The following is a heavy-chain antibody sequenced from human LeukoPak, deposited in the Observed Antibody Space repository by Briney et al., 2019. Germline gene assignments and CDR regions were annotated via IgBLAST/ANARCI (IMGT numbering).Heavy chain of an antibody. CDR3: ARDRTERYYTSGPPKY. CDR2: IYSDGSST. V-gene: IGHV3-74*01. J-gene: IGHJ4*02. CDR1: GFTFSSYS. D-gene: IGHD3-10*01. Sequence: PGGSLRLSCAASGFTFSSYSMHWVRQAPGKGLEWVARIYSDGSSTYYADSVKGRFTISRDNSKNTLYLQMSSLRAEDTAVYYCARDRTERYYTSGPPKYCGRGTLVPVSS.